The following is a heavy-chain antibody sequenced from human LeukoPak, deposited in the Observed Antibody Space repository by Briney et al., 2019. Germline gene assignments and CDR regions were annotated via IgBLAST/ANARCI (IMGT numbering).Heavy chain of an antibody. J-gene: IGHJ4*02. Sequence: SQTLSLTCAISGDSVSSNSAAWNWIRQSPSRGLEWLGRTYYRSKWYNDYAVSVKSRITISPDTSKNQFSLQLNSVTPEDTAVYYCARGGRRNCSGGSCYWIFDYWGQGTLVTVSS. CDR3: ARGGRRNCSGGSCYWIFDY. CDR2: TYYRSKWYN. CDR1: GDSVSSNSAA. D-gene: IGHD2-15*01. V-gene: IGHV6-1*01.